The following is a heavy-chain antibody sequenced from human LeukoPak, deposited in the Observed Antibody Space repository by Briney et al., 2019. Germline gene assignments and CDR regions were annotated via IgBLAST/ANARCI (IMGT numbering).Heavy chain of an antibody. V-gene: IGHV1-8*02. J-gene: IGHJ6*02. CDR2: MNPNSGNT. Sequence: ASVKVSCKASGYTFTGYYMHWVRQATGQGLEWMGWMNPNSGNTGYAQKFQGRVTMTRNISISTAYMELSSLRSEDTAVYYCARGSYQLSYYYGMDVWGQGTTVTVSS. D-gene: IGHD2-2*01. CDR3: ARGSYQLSYYYGMDV. CDR1: GYTFTGYY.